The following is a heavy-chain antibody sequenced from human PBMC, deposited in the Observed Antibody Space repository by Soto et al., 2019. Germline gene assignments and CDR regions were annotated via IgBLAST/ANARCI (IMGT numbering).Heavy chain of an antibody. V-gene: IGHV4-31*03. D-gene: IGHD3-10*01. CDR3: ARERITMVRGVKYGMDV. Sequence: SEILSLTCTVSGGSISRGGYYWSWIRQHPGKGLEWIGYIYYSGSTYYNPSLKSRVTISVDTAKNQLSLKLSSVTAADTAVYYCARERITMVRGVKYGMDVWGQGTTVTVSS. J-gene: IGHJ6*02. CDR2: IYYSGST. CDR1: GGSISRGGYY.